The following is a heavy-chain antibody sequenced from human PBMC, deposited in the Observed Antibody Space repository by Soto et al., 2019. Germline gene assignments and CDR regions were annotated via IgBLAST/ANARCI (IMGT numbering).Heavy chain of an antibody. D-gene: IGHD2-2*01. Sequence: GGSLRLSCAASGFTFSSYGMHWVRQAPGKGLEWVAVISYDGSNKYYADSVKGRFTISRDNSKNTLYLQMNSLRAEDTAVYYCAKGSSGLGYCSSTSCLHGYMDVWGKGTTVTVSS. CDR3: AKGSSGLGYCSSTSCLHGYMDV. V-gene: IGHV3-30*18. J-gene: IGHJ6*03. CDR1: GFTFSSYG. CDR2: ISYDGSNK.